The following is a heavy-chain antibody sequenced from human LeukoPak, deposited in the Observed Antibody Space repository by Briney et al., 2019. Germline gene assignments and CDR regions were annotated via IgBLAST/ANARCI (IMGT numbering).Heavy chain of an antibody. D-gene: IGHD6-19*01. CDR2: INPNSGGT. V-gene: IGHV1-2*02. CDR3: ARVAPGMAVAGSNWYFDL. Sequence: ASVKVSCKASGYTFTGYYMHWVRQAPGQGLEWMGWINPNSGGTNYAQKFQGRVTMTRDTSISTAYMELSRLRSDDTAVYYCARVAPGMAVAGSNWYFDLWGRGTLVTVSS. J-gene: IGHJ2*01. CDR1: GYTFTGYY.